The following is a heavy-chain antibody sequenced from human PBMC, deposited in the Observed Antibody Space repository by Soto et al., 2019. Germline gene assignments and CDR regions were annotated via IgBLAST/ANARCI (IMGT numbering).Heavy chain of an antibody. V-gene: IGHV1-69*01. J-gene: IGHJ5*02. Sequence: QVQLVQSGAEVKKPGSSVKVSCKASGGTFSSYAISWVRQAPGQGLEWMGGIIPIFGTANYEQKFQGRVTITADESTSTAYMELSSLRSEDTAVYYCARDIRRYSYGPNWFDPWGQGTLVTVSS. CDR3: ARDIRRYSYGPNWFDP. CDR1: GGTFSSYA. D-gene: IGHD5-18*01. CDR2: IIPIFGTA.